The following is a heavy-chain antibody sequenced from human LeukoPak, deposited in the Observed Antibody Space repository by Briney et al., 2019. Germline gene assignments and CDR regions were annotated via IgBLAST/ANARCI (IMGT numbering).Heavy chain of an antibody. CDR1: VGSLRSSSYY. CDR3: GRPRWAGTNWFDP. Sequence: SETLSLTCTVSVGSLRSSSYYWGWIRQPPGKGLEWIGSIHYRGTTYYNPSLESRVTISVETSKNQCSLKLSSVTAADTAVYYCGRPRWAGTNWFDPWGRGTLVTVSS. CDR2: IHYRGTT. V-gene: IGHV4-39*01. D-gene: IGHD3-10*01. J-gene: IGHJ5*02.